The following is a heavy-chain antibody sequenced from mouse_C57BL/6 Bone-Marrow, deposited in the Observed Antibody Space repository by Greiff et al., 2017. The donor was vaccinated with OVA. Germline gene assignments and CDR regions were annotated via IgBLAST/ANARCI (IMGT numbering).Heavy chain of an antibody. Sequence: VQLQQSGAELARPGASVKLSCKASGYTFTSYGISWVKQRTGQGLEWIGEIYPRRGNTYYNEKFKGKATLTADKSSSTAYMELRSLTSEDSAVYFCAREQIYYYGSWYFDVWGTGTTVTVSS. CDR3: AREQIYYYGSWYFDV. J-gene: IGHJ1*03. V-gene: IGHV1-81*01. D-gene: IGHD1-1*01. CDR2: IYPRRGNT. CDR1: GYTFTSYG.